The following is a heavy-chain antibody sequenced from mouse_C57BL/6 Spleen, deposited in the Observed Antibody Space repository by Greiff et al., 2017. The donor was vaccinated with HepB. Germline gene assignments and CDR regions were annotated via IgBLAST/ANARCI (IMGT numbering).Heavy chain of an antibody. CDR3: ASQGGYYYGSSYGDYFDY. J-gene: IGHJ2*01. CDR2: IYPGSGST. V-gene: IGHV1-55*01. CDR1: GYTFTSYW. D-gene: IGHD1-1*01. Sequence: QVQLQQPGAELVKPGASVKMSCKASGYTFTSYWITWVKQRPGQGLEWIGDIYPGSGSTNYNEKFKSKATLTVDTSSSTAYMQLSSLTSEDSAVYYCASQGGYYYGSSYGDYFDYWGQGTTLTVSS.